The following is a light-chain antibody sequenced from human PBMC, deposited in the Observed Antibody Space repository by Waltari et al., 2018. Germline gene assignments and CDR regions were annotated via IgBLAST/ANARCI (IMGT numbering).Light chain of an antibody. J-gene: IGLJ1*01. CDR3: SSYTTSSAPGV. Sequence: QSALTQPASVSGSPGQSITISCSGTDSDVGAYDFVSCYQQHPGKAPHLIIYEVSNRPSGISNRVSASKSGNTASRTIAGLQAEDEADYYCSSYTTSSAPGVFGTGTRVTVL. V-gene: IGLV2-14*01. CDR2: EVS. CDR1: DSDVGAYDF.